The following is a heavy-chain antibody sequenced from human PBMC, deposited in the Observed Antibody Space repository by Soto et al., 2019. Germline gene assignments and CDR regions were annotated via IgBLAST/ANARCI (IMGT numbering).Heavy chain of an antibody. V-gene: IGHV4-39*01. D-gene: IGHD6-6*01. J-gene: IGHJ6*03. CDR1: GGSISSSSYY. CDR3: ARPPTASIAAPAGYMDV. Sequence: SETLSLTCTVSGGSISSSSYYWGWIRQPPGKGLEWIGSIYYSGSTYYNPSLKSRVTISVDTSKNLFSLKLSSVTAADTAVYYCARPPTASIAAPAGYMDVWGKGTTVTVSS. CDR2: IYYSGST.